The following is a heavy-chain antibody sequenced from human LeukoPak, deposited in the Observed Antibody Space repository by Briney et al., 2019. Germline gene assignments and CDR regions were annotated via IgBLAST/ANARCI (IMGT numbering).Heavy chain of an antibody. CDR1: GFTLGDYA. CDR3: AKYPASGGYFDY. J-gene: IGHJ4*02. V-gene: IGHV3-23*01. CDR2: ISGSGANT. D-gene: IGHD6-13*01. Sequence: GGSLRLSCTSSGFTLGDYAMSWVRLAPGKGLEWVSGISGSGANTYYADSVKGRFTISRDNSKNTLYLQMNSLRAEDTAVFYCAKYPASGGYFDYWGQGTLVTVSS.